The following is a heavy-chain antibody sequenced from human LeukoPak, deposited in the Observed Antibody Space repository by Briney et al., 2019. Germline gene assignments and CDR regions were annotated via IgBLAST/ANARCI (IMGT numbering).Heavy chain of an antibody. D-gene: IGHD3-22*01. J-gene: IGHJ4*02. CDR1: GDSITSSSFY. V-gene: IGHV4-39*07. CDR3: ARDVVTKIQY. Sequence: SETLSLTCTVSGDSITSSSFYWAWIRQPPGKGLEWIGTIYYSGSTYYNPSLKSRVTVSVDTSKNQFSLKVASVTAADTAVYYCARDVVTKIQYWGQGILVSVSS. CDR2: IYYSGST.